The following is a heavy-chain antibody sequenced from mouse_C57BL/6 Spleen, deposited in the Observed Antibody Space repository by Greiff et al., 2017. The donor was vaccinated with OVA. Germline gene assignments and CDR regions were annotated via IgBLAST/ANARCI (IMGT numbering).Heavy chain of an antibody. J-gene: IGHJ4*01. CDR2: INPNNGGT. CDR1: GYTFTDYN. D-gene: IGHD2-4*01. CDR3: AREVYDYDTGVMDY. Sequence: SGPELVKPGASVKMSCKASGYTFTDYNMHWVKQSHGKSLEWIGYINPNNGGTSYNQKFKGKATLTVNKSSSTAYMELRSLTSEDSAVYYCAREVYDYDTGVMDYWGQGTSVTVSS. V-gene: IGHV1-22*01.